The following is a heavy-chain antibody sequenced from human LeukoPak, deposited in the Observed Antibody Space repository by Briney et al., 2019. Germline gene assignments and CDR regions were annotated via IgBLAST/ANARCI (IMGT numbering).Heavy chain of an antibody. CDR2: IYYSGST. CDR1: GGSISSYY. J-gene: IGHJ4*02. V-gene: IGHV4-59*01. Sequence: PSETLSLTCTVSGGSISSYYWSWIRQPPGKGLEWIGYIYYSGSTNYNPSPKSRVTISVDTSKNQFSLKLSSVTAADTAVYYCARAHERVLLWFGELPPTYYFDYWGQGTLVTVSS. D-gene: IGHD3-10*01. CDR3: ARAHERVLLWFGELPPTYYFDY.